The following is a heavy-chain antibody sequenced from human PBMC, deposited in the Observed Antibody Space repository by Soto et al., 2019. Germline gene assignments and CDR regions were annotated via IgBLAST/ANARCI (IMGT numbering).Heavy chain of an antibody. CDR1: GFTFSSYA. CDR3: AKETVHCTNGVCYSRKPTASEDDAFDI. V-gene: IGHV3-23*01. J-gene: IGHJ3*02. Sequence: GGSLRLSCAASGFTFSSYAMSWVRQAPGKGLEWVSAISGSGGSTYYADSVKGRFTISRDNSKNTLYLQMNSLRAEDTAVYYCAKETVHCTNGVCYSRKPTASEDDAFDIWGQGTMVTVSS. D-gene: IGHD2-8*01. CDR2: ISGSGGST.